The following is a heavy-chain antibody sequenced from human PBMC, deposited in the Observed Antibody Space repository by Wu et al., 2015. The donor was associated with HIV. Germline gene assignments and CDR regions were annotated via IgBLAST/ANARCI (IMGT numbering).Heavy chain of an antibody. D-gene: IGHD6-13*01. Sequence: QVQLVQSGAEVKKPGASVTISCKTSGYDFVDYAISWVRQAPGQGLEWMGGIIPIFGTANYAQKFQGRVTITADESTSTAYMELSSLRSEDTAVYYCARLAAAGTVDYWGQGTLVHRLL. CDR3: ARLAAAGTVDY. J-gene: IGHJ4*02. CDR1: GYDFVDYA. CDR2: IIPIFGTA. V-gene: IGHV1-69*13.